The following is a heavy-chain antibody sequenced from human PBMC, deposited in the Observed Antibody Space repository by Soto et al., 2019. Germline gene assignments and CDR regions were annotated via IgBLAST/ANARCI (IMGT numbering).Heavy chain of an antibody. CDR3: ARDLGSPPSYYYMDV. J-gene: IGHJ6*03. D-gene: IGHD2-15*01. CDR1: GYTFTGYY. V-gene: IGHV1-2*04. Sequence: ASVKVSCKASGYTFTGYYMHWVRQAPGQGLEWMGWINPNSGGTNYAQKFQGWVAMTRDTSISTAYMELSRLRSDDTAVYYCARDLGSPPSYYYMDVWGKGTTVTSP. CDR2: INPNSGGT.